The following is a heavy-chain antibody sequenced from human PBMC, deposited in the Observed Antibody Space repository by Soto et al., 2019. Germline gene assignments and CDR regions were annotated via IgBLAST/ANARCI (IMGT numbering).Heavy chain of an antibody. Sequence: SETLSLTCTVSGDFITSGGYYWSWLRQQPGKGLEWIGYIYHSGGASYNPSLRGRAVISIDTSKNQFFLRMNAVTAADTATYYCARDYYGAGSQYYYYGMEVWGQGTTVTVSS. D-gene: IGHD3-10*01. V-gene: IGHV4-31*03. CDR2: IYHSGGA. J-gene: IGHJ6*02. CDR1: GDFITSGGYY. CDR3: ARDYYGAGSQYYYYGMEV.